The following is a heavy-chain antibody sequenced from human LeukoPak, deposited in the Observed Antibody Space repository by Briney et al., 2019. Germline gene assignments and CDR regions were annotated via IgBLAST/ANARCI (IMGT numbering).Heavy chain of an antibody. D-gene: IGHD1-26*01. V-gene: IGHV1-24*01. CDR3: ATAPRGWELPYYYGMDV. CDR1: GYTLTELS. J-gene: IGHJ6*02. Sequence: ASVKVSCKVSGYTLTELSMHWVRQAPGKGLEWMGGFDPEDGETIYAQKFQGRVTMTEDTSTDTAYMELSSLRSEDTAVYYCATAPRGWELPYYYGMDVWGQGTTVTVSS. CDR2: FDPEDGET.